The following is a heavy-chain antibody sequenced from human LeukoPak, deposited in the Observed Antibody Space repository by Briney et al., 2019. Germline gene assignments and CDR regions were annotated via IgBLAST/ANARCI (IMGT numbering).Heavy chain of an antibody. J-gene: IGHJ6*02. CDR1: GGSVSSGSYY. V-gene: IGHV4-61*01. D-gene: IGHD6-13*01. Sequence: PSETLSLTCTVSGGSVSSGSYYWSWIRQPPGKGLEWIGYIYYSGSTNYNPSLKSRVTISVDTSKNQFSLKLSSVTAADTAVYYCARVVPYSSSWFRYYYYGMDVWGQGTTVTVSS. CDR2: IYYSGST. CDR3: ARVVPYSSSWFRYYYYGMDV.